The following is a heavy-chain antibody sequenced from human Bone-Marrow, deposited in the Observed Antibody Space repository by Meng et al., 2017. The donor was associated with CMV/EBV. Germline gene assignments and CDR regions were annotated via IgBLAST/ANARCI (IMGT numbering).Heavy chain of an antibody. CDR2: IYYSGST. CDR1: GGSISSYY. J-gene: IGHJ5*02. D-gene: IGHD3-16*02. V-gene: IGHV4-59*01. Sequence: SETLSLTCTVSGGSISSYYWSWIRQPPGKGLEWIGYIYYSGSTNYNPSLKSRVTISVDTSKNQFSLKLSSVTAADTAVYYRASRYVWGSYRYTPTWCQATPVAVSS. CDR3: ASRYVWGSYRYTPT.